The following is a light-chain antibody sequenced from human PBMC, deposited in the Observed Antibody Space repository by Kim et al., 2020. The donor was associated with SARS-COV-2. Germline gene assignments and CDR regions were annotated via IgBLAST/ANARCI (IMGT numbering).Light chain of an antibody. CDR2: DTS. J-gene: IGKJ5*01. CDR3: QQYNRWPPIT. Sequence: SPVERATLSCWAVHRIISPLGWYQHKPGQAPRLLLYDTSTRATGVPARFSGSGSGTEFTLTISSLQSEDSAVYYCQQYNRWPPITFGQGTRLEIK. CDR1: HRIISP. V-gene: IGKV3-15*01.